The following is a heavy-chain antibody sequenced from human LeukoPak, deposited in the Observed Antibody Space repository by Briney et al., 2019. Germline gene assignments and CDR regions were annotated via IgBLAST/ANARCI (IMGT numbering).Heavy chain of an antibody. D-gene: IGHD5-18*01. J-gene: IGHJ4*02. CDR3: ATLGYSYGYPFDY. Sequence: GESLKISCKGSGYSFTSYWISWVRQMPGKGLEWMGRIDPSDSYTNYSPSFQGHATISADKSISTAYLQWSSLKASDTAMYYCATLGYSYGYPFDYWGQGTLVTVSS. CDR1: GYSFTSYW. V-gene: IGHV5-10-1*01. CDR2: IDPSDSYT.